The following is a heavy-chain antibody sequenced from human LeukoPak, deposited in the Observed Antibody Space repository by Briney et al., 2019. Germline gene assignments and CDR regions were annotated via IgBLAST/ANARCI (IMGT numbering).Heavy chain of an antibody. CDR3: ARVEYCTKGVCINFDL. V-gene: IGHV1-2*02. J-gene: IGHJ4*02. D-gene: IGHD2-8*01. CDR1: GYTFTGPY. Sequence: ASVKVSCKASGYTFTGPYIHWMRHAPAQDLEWMGWINPNSGGTKYAQKFQGRVTVTRDTSTSTVYMELSGLRADDTAAYYCARVEYCTKGVCINFDLWGQGTLATVSS. CDR2: INPNSGGT.